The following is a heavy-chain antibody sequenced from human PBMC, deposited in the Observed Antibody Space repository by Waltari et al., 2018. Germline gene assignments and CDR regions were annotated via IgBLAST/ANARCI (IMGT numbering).Heavy chain of an antibody. Sequence: QVQLQESGPGLVKPSQTLSLTCTVSGGSISSGSYYWSWIRQPAGKGLEWIGRIYTSGSTNYNPSLKSRVTISVDTSKNQFSLKLSAVTAADTAVYYCARESAVAGLFDYWGQGTLVTVSS. CDR3: ARESAVAGLFDY. CDR2: IYTSGST. V-gene: IGHV4-61*02. D-gene: IGHD6-19*01. CDR1: GGSISSGSYY. J-gene: IGHJ4*02.